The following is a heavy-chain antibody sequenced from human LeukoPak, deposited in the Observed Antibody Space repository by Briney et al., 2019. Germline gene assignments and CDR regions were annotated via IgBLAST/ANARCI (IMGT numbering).Heavy chain of an antibody. J-gene: IGHJ4*02. CDR3: ARGRRGVIDY. CDR1: GGSFSGYY. CDR2: INHSVST. V-gene: IGHV4-34*01. Sequence: PSETLSLTCAVYGGSFSGYYWSWIRQPPGKGLEWIGEINHSVSTNYNPSLKSRVTISVDTPKNQFSLKRSSVTAADTAVYYCARGRRGVIDYWGQGTLVTVSS. D-gene: IGHD1-26*01.